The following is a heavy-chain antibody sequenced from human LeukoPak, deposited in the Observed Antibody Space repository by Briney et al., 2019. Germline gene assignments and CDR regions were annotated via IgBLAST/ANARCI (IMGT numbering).Heavy chain of an antibody. CDR3: ARDGMVDDPYYYYGMDV. V-gene: IGHV1-18*01. J-gene: IGHJ6*02. CDR1: GYTFTSYG. CDR2: ISAYNGNT. D-gene: IGHD2-15*01. Sequence: GASVKVSCKASGYTFTSYGISWVRQAPGQGLEWMGWISAYNGNTNYAQKLQGRVAMTTDTSTSTAYMELRSLRSDDTAVYYCARDGMVDDPYYYYGMDVWGQGTTVTVSS.